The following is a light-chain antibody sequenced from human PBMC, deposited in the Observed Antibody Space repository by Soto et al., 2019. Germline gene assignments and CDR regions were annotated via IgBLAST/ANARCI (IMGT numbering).Light chain of an antibody. J-gene: IGKJ5*01. CDR2: KAS. CDR3: QQYNNWPPIT. V-gene: IGKV1-5*03. CDR1: QSVSGW. Sequence: DIQMTQSPSTLSASVGDTVTVTCRASQSVSGWLAWYQQKPGEAPKLLIYKASTLKSGVPSRFSGSGSGTEFTLTISSLQSEDFAVYYCQQYNNWPPITFGQGTRLE.